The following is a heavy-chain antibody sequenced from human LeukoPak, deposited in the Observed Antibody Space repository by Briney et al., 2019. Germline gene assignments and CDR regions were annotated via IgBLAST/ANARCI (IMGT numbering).Heavy chain of an antibody. CDR3: ASGGYCGSTSCYPNWFDP. Sequence: SETLSLTCTVSGGSISSGDYYWSWIRQPPGKGLEWIGYIYYSGSTYYNPSLKSRVTISVDTSKNQFSLKLSSVTAADTAVYYCASGGYCGSTSCYPNWFDPWGQGTLVTVSS. J-gene: IGHJ5*02. D-gene: IGHD2-2*01. CDR2: IYYSGST. V-gene: IGHV4-30-4*02. CDR1: GGSISSGDYY.